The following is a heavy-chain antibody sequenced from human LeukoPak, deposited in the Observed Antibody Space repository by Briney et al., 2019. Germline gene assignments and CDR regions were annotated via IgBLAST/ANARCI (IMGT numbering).Heavy chain of an antibody. CDR3: AKETTAMTYYYFDY. Sequence: GGSLRLSCAASGFTFDDYAMHWVRQAPGKGLEWVSGISWNSGSIGYADSVKGRFTISRDNAKNSLYLQMNSLRAEDTALYYCAKETTAMTYYYFDYWGQGTLVTVSS. V-gene: IGHV3-9*01. CDR2: ISWNSGSI. CDR1: GFTFDDYA. D-gene: IGHD5-18*01. J-gene: IGHJ4*02.